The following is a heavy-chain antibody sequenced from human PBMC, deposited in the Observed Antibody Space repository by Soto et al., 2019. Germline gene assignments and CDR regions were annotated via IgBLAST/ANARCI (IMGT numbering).Heavy chain of an antibody. V-gene: IGHV3-9*01. D-gene: IGHD3-10*01. CDR3: EKALKPYYYGSPSHYKFDPFDI. Sequence: GGSLRLSCAASGFTFDDYAMHWVRQAPGKGLEWVSGISWNSGSIGYADSVKGRFTISRDNAKNSLYLQMNSLRAEDTALYYCEKALKPYYYGSPSHYKFDPFDIWGQGKMVTVSS. CDR2: ISWNSGSI. J-gene: IGHJ3*02. CDR1: GFTFDDYA.